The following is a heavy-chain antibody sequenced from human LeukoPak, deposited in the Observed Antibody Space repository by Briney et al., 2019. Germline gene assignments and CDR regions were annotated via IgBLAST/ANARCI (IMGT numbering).Heavy chain of an antibody. CDR3: VRSGYDYDWFDP. CDR2: IIAILDTA. J-gene: IGHJ5*02. D-gene: IGHD5-12*01. V-gene: IGHV1-69*04. CDR1: GGTFSSYA. Sequence: AASVKVSCKASGGTFSSYAISWVRQAPGQGLEWMGRIIAILDTAHYAQKFQGRFTITADKSTTTVYMELSSLRSDDTAVYYCVRSGYDYDWFDPWGQGTLVTVSS.